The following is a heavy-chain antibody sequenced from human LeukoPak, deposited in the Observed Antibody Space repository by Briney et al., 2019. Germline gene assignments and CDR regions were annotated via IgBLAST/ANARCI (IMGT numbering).Heavy chain of an antibody. CDR2: IYPGDSDT. CDR3: ARAACSGGSCYRMGYYYYYYMDV. J-gene: IGHJ6*03. Sequence: GESLKISCKGSGYSFTSYWIGWVRQMPGKGLEWMGIIYPGDSDTRYSPSFQGQVTISADKSISTAYLQWSSLKASDTAMYYCARAACSGGSCYRMGYYYYYYMDVWGKGTTVTVSS. V-gene: IGHV5-51*01. D-gene: IGHD2-15*01. CDR1: GYSFTSYW.